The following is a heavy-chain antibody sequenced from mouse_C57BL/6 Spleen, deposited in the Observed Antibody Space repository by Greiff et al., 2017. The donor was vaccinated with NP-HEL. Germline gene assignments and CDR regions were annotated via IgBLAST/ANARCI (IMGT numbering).Heavy chain of an antibody. CDR3: ARHEDREGPFAY. D-gene: IGHD3-3*01. J-gene: IGHJ3*01. V-gene: IGHV1-62-2*01. CDR1: GYTFTEYT. Sequence: VQLQESGAELVKPGASVKLSCKASGYTFTEYTIHWVKQRSGQGLEWIGWFYPGSGSIKYNEKFKDKATLTADKSSSTVYMELSRLTSEASAVFFWARHEDREGPFAYWGQGTLVTVSA. CDR2: FYPGSGSI.